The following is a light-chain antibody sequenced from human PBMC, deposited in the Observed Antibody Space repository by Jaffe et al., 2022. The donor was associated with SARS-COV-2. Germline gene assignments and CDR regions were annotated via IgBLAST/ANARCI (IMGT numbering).Light chain of an antibody. CDR1: QSISNY. CDR3: QQTLSTPYT. Sequence: DIQMTQSPSSLSAYVGDRVTISCRASQSISNYLNWYRQKPGEAPKLLIFAASTLQSGVPSRFSGSAFGTDFTLTVSSLQPEDFATYFCQQTLSTPYTFGQGTKVEIK. CDR2: AAS. V-gene: IGKV1-39*01. J-gene: IGKJ2*01.